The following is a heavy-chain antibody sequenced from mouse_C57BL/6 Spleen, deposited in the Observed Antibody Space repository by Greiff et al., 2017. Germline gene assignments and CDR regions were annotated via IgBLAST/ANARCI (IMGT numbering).Heavy chain of an antibody. Sequence: QVQLQQPGAELVRPGTSVKLSCKASGYTFTSYWMHWVKQRPGQGLEWIGVIDPSDSYTNYNQKFKGKSTLTVDKSSSTAYMQLSSLTSEDSAVYYCARRYYGSDVFDYWGQGTTLTVSS. CDR1: GYTFTSYW. V-gene: IGHV1-59*01. CDR3: ARRYYGSDVFDY. J-gene: IGHJ2*01. CDR2: IDPSDSYT. D-gene: IGHD1-1*01.